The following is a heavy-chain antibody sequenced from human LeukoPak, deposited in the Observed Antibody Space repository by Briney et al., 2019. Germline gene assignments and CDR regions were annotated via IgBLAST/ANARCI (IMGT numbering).Heavy chain of an antibody. Sequence: ASVKVSCKASGYTFTTYGISWVRQAPGHGLEWMGWISTFNGHTNYAQSRQDRVTMTTDTSTSTVYMELSSLISDDTAVYYCARVDSGYDWYYYYYYMDVWGKGTTVTVSS. D-gene: IGHD5-12*01. CDR3: ARVDSGYDWYYYYYYMDV. CDR1: GYTFTTYG. CDR2: ISTFNGHT. V-gene: IGHV1-18*01. J-gene: IGHJ6*03.